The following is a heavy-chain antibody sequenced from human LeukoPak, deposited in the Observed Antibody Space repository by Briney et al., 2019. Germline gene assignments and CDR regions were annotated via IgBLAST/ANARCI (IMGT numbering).Heavy chain of an antibody. CDR3: ARVTGSIDY. D-gene: IGHD1-26*01. Sequence: ASVKVSCKASGYTFTNYDINWVRQATGQGLEWMGWMNPKSGYTGYAQKFQGRVTMTRDTPISTAYMDLGSLRSEDTAVYYCARVTGSIDYWGQGTLVTVSS. V-gene: IGHV1-8*01. CDR1: GYTFTNYD. CDR2: MNPKSGYT. J-gene: IGHJ4*02.